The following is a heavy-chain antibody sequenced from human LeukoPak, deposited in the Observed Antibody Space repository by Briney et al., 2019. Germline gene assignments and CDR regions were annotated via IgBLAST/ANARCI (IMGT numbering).Heavy chain of an antibody. J-gene: IGHJ4*02. V-gene: IGHV3-73*01. Sequence: GGSLRLSCAASGFTFSGSAMHWVRQASGKGLEWVGRIRSEANSYATAYAASVKGRFTISRDDSKNTAYLQMNSLKTEDTAVYYCTGTIFGVLVDYWGQGTLVTVSS. CDR2: IRSEANSYAT. CDR3: TGTIFGVLVDY. D-gene: IGHD3-3*01. CDR1: GFTFSGSA.